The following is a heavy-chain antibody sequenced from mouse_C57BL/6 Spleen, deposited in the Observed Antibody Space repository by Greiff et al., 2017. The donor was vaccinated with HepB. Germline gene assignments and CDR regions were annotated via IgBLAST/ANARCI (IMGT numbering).Heavy chain of an antibody. CDR2: ISDGGSYT. CDR3: ARDRPGYWYFDV. CDR1: GFTFSSYA. Sequence: EVKVVESGGGLVKPGGSLKLSCAASGFTFSSYAMSWVRQTPEKRLEWVATISDGGSYTYYPDNVKGRFTISRDNAKNNLYLQMSHLKSEDTAMYYCARDRPGYWYFDVWGTGTTVTVSS. V-gene: IGHV5-4*01. J-gene: IGHJ1*03.